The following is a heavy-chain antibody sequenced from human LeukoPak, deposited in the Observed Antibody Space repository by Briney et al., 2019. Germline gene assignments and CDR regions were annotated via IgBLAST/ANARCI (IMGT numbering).Heavy chain of an antibody. CDR3: ASFSSGWYSGFDY. J-gene: IGHJ4*02. D-gene: IGHD6-19*01. CDR1: GGSISSGGYS. CDR2: TYHSGST. Sequence: SETLSLTCAVSGGSISSGGYSWSWIRQPPGKGLEWIGYTYHSGSTYYNPSLKSRVTISVDRSKNQFSLKLSSVTAADTAVYYCASFSSGWYSGFDYWGQGTLVTVSS. V-gene: IGHV4-30-2*01.